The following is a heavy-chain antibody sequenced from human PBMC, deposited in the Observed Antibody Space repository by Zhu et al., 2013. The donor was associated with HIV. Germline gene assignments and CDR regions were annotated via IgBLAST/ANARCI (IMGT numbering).Heavy chain of an antibody. J-gene: IGHJ6*02. CDR2: IIPIFNTG. V-gene: IGHV1-69*06. CDR1: RTPFSNYA. CDR3: ARDLREYRNGRNYYAMDV. D-gene: IGHD1-26*01. Sequence: QVQLVQSGAEVKKPGVFGEVVPARLWRTPFSNYAISWVRQAPGQGLEWMGGIIPIFNTGTYAQSFQGRVTFTVDKSTSTVYMELSSLRSEDMAVYYCARDLREYRNGRNYYAMDVWGRGTTGHRSP.